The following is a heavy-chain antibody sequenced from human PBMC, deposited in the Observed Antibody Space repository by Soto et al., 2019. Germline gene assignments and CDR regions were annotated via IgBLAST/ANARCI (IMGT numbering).Heavy chain of an antibody. J-gene: IGHJ5*02. CDR2: IYHSGST. CDR1: GGSISSGGYS. CDR3: ARVWYYYDSSGYLFDP. V-gene: IGHV4-30-2*01. Sequence: SETLSLTCAVSGGSISSGGYSWSWIRQPPGKGLEWIGYIYHSGSTYYNPSLKSRVTISVDRSKNQFSLKLSSVTAADTAVYYCARVWYYYDSSGYLFDPWGQGTLVTVSS. D-gene: IGHD3-22*01.